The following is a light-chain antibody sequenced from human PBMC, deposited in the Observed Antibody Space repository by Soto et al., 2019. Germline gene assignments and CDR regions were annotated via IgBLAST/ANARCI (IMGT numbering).Light chain of an antibody. CDR1: QTISSW. Sequence: IQMTQCPSTLSGSVGDRVTITCRASQTISSWLAWYQQKPGKAPKLLIYAASTLQSGVPSRFSGSGSGTDFTLTISRLQPEDIATYYCQQYENLPTFGQGTRLEIK. CDR2: AAS. J-gene: IGKJ5*01. CDR3: QQYENLPT. V-gene: IGKV1-5*01.